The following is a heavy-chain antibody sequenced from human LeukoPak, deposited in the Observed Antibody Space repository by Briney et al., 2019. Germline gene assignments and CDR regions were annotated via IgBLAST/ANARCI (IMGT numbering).Heavy chain of an antibody. V-gene: IGHV1-69*04. Sequence: SVKVSCKASGGTFSSYAISWVRQAPGQGLGWMGRIIPILGIANYAQKFQGRVTLTRDTSTSTVYMELSRLSSEDTAVYYCARDEGPPRYNWNYGGPDFWGQGTLVTVLS. CDR2: IIPILGIA. CDR3: ARDEGPPRYNWNYGGPDF. D-gene: IGHD1-7*01. CDR1: GGTFSSYA. J-gene: IGHJ4*02.